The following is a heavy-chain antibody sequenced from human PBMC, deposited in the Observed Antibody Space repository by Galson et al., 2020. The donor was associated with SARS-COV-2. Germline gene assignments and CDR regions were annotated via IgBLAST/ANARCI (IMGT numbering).Heavy chain of an antibody. CDR1: GGSISSGSYY. V-gene: IGHV4-61*02. D-gene: IGHD3-22*01. CDR2: IHSTGST. Sequence: SETLSLTCTVSGGSISSGSYYWSWIRQPAGKELEWIGRIHSTGSTNYNPSLKSRVTISVDTSKNQFSLRLSSVTAADTAVYYCARSHESRGNALDIWGQGTMVTVSS. CDR3: ARSHESRGNALDI. J-gene: IGHJ3*02.